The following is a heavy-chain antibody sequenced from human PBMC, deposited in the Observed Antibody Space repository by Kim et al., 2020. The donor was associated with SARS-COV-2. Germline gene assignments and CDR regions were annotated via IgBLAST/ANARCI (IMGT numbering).Heavy chain of an antibody. CDR1: GGSFSGYY. V-gene: IGHV4-34*01. CDR3: ARARRAVAGTNDY. D-gene: IGHD6-19*01. J-gene: IGHJ4*02. Sequence: SETLSLTCAVYGGSFSGYYWSWIRQPPGKGLEWIGEINHSGSTNYNPSLKSRVTISVDTSKNQFSLKLSSVTAADTAVYYCARARRAVAGTNDYWGQGTLVTVSS. CDR2: INHSGST.